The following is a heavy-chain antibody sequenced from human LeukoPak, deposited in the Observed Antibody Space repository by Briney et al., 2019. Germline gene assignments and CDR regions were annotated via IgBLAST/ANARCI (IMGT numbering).Heavy chain of an antibody. D-gene: IGHD6-13*01. CDR3: ARNSAAAAVYYFDY. J-gene: IGHJ4*02. Sequence: QAGGSLRLSCAASGFSFSNYAIHWVRQTPGEGLVWVAVISTDGRDKHYADSVKGRFTISRDNSKSTLYLQMNSLRAEDTAVYYCARNSAAAAVYYFDYWGQGTLVTVSS. CDR1: GFSFSNYA. V-gene: IGHV3-30*04. CDR2: ISTDGRDK.